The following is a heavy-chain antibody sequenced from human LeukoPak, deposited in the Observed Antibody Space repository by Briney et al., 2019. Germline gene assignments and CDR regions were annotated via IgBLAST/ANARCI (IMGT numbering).Heavy chain of an antibody. CDR2: IYPGVSDT. J-gene: IGHJ6*03. CDR1: GYSFTSHW. Sequence: GESLKISCKISGYSFTSHWIGWVRQMPGKGLECMGIIYPGVSDTRYSPSFQGQVTISADKSISTAYLQWSSLKASDTAMYYCARGREGRDYYYYYMDVWGKGTTVTVSS. CDR3: ARGREGRDYYYYYMDV. V-gene: IGHV5-51*01. D-gene: IGHD3-10*01.